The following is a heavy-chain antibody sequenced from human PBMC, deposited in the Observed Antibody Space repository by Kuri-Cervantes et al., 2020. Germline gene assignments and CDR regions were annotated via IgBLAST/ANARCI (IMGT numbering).Heavy chain of an antibody. Sequence: GGSLRLSCAASGFTFSSYWMSWVRQAPGKGLEWVANIKQDGSEKYYVDSVKGRFTISRDNAKNSLYLQMNSLRAEDTAVYYCARELAYSGGYYSDYYYGMDVWGQGTTVTVSS. D-gene: IGHD1-26*01. CDR2: IKQDGSEK. V-gene: IGHV3-7*01. J-gene: IGHJ6*02. CDR3: ARELAYSGGYYSDYYYGMDV. CDR1: GFTFSSYW.